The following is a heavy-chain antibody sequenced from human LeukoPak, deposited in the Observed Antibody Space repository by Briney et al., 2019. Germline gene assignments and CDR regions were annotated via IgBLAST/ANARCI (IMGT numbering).Heavy chain of an antibody. CDR2: IGTAGDT. D-gene: IGHD4-17*01. V-gene: IGHV3-13*01. CDR1: GFTFSSYD. J-gene: IGHJ5*02. CDR3: ARDKGDYRFDP. Sequence: GGSLRLSCAASGFTFSSYDMHWVRQATGKGLEWVSAIGTAGDTYYPGSVKGRFTISRENAKNSLYLQMNSLRAGDTAVYYCARDKGDYRFDPWGQGPLVTVSS.